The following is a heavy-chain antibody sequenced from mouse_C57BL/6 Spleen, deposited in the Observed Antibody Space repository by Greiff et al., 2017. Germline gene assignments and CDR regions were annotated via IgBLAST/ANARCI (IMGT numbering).Heavy chain of an antibody. CDR3: ARGGWDEENFDY. J-gene: IGHJ2*01. Sequence: QVQLQQSGAELAKPGASVKLSCKASGYTFTSYWMHWVKQRPGQGLEWIGYINPSSGYTKYNQKFKDKATLTADKSSSTAYMQLSSLTYEDAAVYFCARGGWDEENFDYWGQGTTLPVSP. V-gene: IGHV1-7*01. CDR1: GYTFTSYW. D-gene: IGHD4-1*01. CDR2: INPSSGYT.